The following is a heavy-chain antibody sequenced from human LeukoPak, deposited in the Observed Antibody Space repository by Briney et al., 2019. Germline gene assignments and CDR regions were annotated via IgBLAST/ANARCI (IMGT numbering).Heavy chain of an antibody. Sequence: GGSLRLSCAVSGITLSNYGMSWVRQAPGKGLEWVAGISDSGGMTNYADSVKGRFTISRDNPKNTLYLQMNSLRAEDTAVYFCAKRGVVIRVILVGFHKEAYYFDSWGQGALVTVSS. J-gene: IGHJ4*02. CDR3: AKRGVVIRVILVGFHKEAYYFDS. CDR2: ISDSGGMT. V-gene: IGHV3-23*01. CDR1: GITLSNYG. D-gene: IGHD3-22*01.